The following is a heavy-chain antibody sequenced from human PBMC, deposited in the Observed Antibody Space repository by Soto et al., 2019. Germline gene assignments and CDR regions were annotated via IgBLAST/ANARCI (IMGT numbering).Heavy chain of an antibody. CDR2: VIPMLSMS. D-gene: IGHD3-10*01. CDR1: GDTFSSYT. V-gene: IGHV1-69*02. CDR3: ARSYGSGCRAFDY. J-gene: IGHJ4*02. Sequence: QVHLVQSGVEVKKPGSSVKVSCKASGDTFSSYTITWVRHAPGLELEWMGRVIPMLSMSNYALKFQGRVTMTADRSTNTAYMELSSLRSEDTATYYCARSYGSGCRAFDYWGQGALVTVSS.